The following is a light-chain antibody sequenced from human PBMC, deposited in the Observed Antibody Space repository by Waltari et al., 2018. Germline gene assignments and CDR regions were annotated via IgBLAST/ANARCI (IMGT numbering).Light chain of an antibody. CDR1: SLRSYY. V-gene: IGLV3-19*01. Sequence: SSELTQDPAVSVALGQTVRITCQGDSLRSYYASWYQQKPGQAPVLVIYGKNNRPSGIPDRFSGSSSGNTASLTITGAQAEDEADYYCNSRESSGSVVFGGGTKLTVL. CDR3: NSRESSGSVV. J-gene: IGLJ2*01. CDR2: GKN.